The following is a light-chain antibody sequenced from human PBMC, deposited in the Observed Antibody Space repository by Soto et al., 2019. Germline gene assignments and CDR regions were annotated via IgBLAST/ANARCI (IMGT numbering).Light chain of an antibody. CDR2: DAS. CDR1: QSIGDW. CDR3: QQHNSSPWT. Sequence: EIHMTQSPSTLSASVGDRITITCRASQSIGDWLAWFQQKPGKAPRLLIYDASNLESGVPLRFRGRGSGTEFTLTISSLQPDDFATYYCQQHNSSPWTFGQGTKVEIK. V-gene: IGKV1-5*01. J-gene: IGKJ1*01.